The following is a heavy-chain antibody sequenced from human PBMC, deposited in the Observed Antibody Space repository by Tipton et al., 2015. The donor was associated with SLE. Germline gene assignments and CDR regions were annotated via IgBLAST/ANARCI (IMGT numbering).Heavy chain of an antibody. CDR2: IYTSGGT. J-gene: IGHJ4*02. Sequence: TLSLTCTVSGGSISSGSYYWSWIRQPAGKGLEWIGRIYTSGGTNYNPSLKSRVTISVDTSKNQFSLKLSSVTAADTAVYYCARWAGPTVNFDYWGQGTLVTVSS. D-gene: IGHD4-11*01. CDR1: GGSISSGSYY. CDR3: ARWAGPTVNFDY. V-gene: IGHV4-61*02.